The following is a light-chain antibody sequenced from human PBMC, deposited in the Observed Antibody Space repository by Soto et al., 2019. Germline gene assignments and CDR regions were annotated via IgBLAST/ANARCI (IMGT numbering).Light chain of an antibody. CDR2: LGS. V-gene: IGKV2-28*01. CDR1: QSLLHSNGYNY. J-gene: IGKJ1*01. Sequence: DIAMTQSPLSLPVTPGEPASLSCRSSQSLLHSNGYNYLDWYLQKPGQSPQLLIYLGSNRASGVPDRFSGSGSGTDFTLKISRLEAEDVGVYYCMQALQTPWTFGQGTKVDIK. CDR3: MQALQTPWT.